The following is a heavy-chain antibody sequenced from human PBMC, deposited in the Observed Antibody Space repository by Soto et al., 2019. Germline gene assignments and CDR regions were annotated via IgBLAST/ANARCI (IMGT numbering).Heavy chain of an antibody. CDR1: GGTFSSYA. Sequence: GASVKVSCKASGGTFSSYAISWVRQAPGQGLEWMGGIIPIFGTANYAQKFQGRVTITADESTSTAYMELSSLRSEDTAVYYCARFLGGGYYDFWSGLGSQAEYYYYGMDVWGQGTTVTVSS. D-gene: IGHD3-3*01. J-gene: IGHJ6*02. V-gene: IGHV1-69*13. CDR3: ARFLGGGYYDFWSGLGSQAEYYYYGMDV. CDR2: IIPIFGTA.